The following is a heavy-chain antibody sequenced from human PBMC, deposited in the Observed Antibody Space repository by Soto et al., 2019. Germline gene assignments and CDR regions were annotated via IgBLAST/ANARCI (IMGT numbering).Heavy chain of an antibody. CDR3: AAGSGWFMGPFDY. CDR2: IYSGGST. D-gene: IGHD6-19*01. J-gene: IGHJ4*02. V-gene: IGHV3-66*01. CDR1: GFTVSSNY. Sequence: EVQLVESGGGLVQPGGSLRLSCAASGFTVSSNYMSWVRQAPGKGLEWVSVIYSGGSTYYADSVKGRFTISRDNSKNTLYLQMNSLRAEDTAVYYCAAGSGWFMGPFDYWGQGTLVTVSS.